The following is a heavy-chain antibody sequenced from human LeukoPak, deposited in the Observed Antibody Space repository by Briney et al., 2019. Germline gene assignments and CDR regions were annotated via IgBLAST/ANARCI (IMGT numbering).Heavy chain of an antibody. J-gene: IGHJ4*02. V-gene: IGHV1-69*05. CDR3: ARTRSVDIVVVPAAEGFDY. D-gene: IGHD2-2*03. Sequence: SVKVSCKASGGTFSSYAISWVRQAPGQGLEWMGGIIPTFGTANYAQKFQGRVTITTDESTSTAYMELSSLRSGDTAVYYCARTRSVDIVVVPAAEGFDYWGQGTLVTVSS. CDR1: GGTFSSYA. CDR2: IIPTFGTA.